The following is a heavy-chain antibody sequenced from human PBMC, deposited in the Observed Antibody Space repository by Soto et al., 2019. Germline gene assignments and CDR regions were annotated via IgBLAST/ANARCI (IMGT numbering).Heavy chain of an antibody. CDR3: ARGRYGDY. J-gene: IGHJ4*02. D-gene: IGHD1-1*01. CDR1: GYAFTTYG. CDR2: ISAHNGNT. Sequence: QVHLVQSGAEVKKPWASVKVSCKGSGYAFTTYGITWVRQAPGQGLEWMGWISAHNGNTNYAQKLQGRVTVTRDTSTSTAYMDLRSLRSDDTAVYYCARGRYGDYWGQGALVTVSS. V-gene: IGHV1-18*01.